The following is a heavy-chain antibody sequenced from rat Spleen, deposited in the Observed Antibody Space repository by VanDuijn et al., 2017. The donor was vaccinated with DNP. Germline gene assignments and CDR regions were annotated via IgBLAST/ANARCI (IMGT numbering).Heavy chain of an antibody. V-gene: IGHV5-58*01. D-gene: IGHD1-2*01. CDR3: ARQGYYSSYISDYFDY. CDR1: GFTFSEYW. Sequence: EVQLVETGGGLVKSGRSLKLSCVASGFTFSEYWMYWIRQTPGKGLEWVASISTDGSTTDCPDSVKGRFIVSRDNAKSTLNLHMDSLRSEDTATYYCARQGYYSSYISDYFDYWGQGVMVTVSS. J-gene: IGHJ2*01. CDR2: ISTDGSTT.